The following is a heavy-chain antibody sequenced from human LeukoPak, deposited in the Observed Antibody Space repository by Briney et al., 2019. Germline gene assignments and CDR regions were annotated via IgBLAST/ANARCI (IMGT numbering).Heavy chain of an antibody. V-gene: IGHV3-30*02. Sequence: GGSLRLSCAASGFTFSSYGMHWVRQAPGKGLEWVAFIRDDGSNKYYAESVKGRFTISRDTSKNTAYMQMYSLRSEDRVVYYFASAHPPAAFDSWGQGNLVTVSS. J-gene: IGHJ4*02. D-gene: IGHD2-2*01. CDR3: ASAHPPAAFDS. CDR2: IRDDGSNK. CDR1: GFTFSSYG.